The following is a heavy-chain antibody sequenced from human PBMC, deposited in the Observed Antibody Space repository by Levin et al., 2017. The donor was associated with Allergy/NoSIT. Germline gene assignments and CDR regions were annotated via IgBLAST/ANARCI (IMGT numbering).Heavy chain of an antibody. CDR2: ISGSGDRI. CDR1: GFTFSNHG. D-gene: IGHD6-19*01. CDR3: AKSPYTSAEYYFDY. J-gene: IGHJ4*02. V-gene: IGHV3-23*01. Sequence: GESLKISCAASGFTFSNHGMSWVRQAAGKGLEWVSCISGSGDRIYYADSVKGRFTIYRDNSKNTLYLQMNTLRAEDTALYYCAKSPYTSAEYYFDYWGQGTLVTVSA.